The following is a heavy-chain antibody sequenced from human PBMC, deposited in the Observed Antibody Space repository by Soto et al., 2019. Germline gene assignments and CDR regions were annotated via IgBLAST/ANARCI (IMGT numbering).Heavy chain of an antibody. V-gene: IGHV5-10-1*01. Sequence: LWESLTISCKCSGYSFTGYWISWVRQMPGKGLEWMGRIDPSDSYTNYSPSFQGHVTISVDKSISTAYLQWSSLLASDTAMYYCARHGSTYYDRVWGQGTLVTVS. CDR1: GYSFTGYW. D-gene: IGHD3-22*01. CDR3: ARHGSTYYDRV. J-gene: IGHJ4*02. CDR2: IDPSDSYT.